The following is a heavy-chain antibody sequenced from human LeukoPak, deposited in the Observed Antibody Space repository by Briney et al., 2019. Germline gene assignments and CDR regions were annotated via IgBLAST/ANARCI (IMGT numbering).Heavy chain of an antibody. CDR3: ATYENYYDTAQQPEFDY. D-gene: IGHD3-22*01. V-gene: IGHV1-69*04. CDR1: GGTFSSYA. Sequence: ASVKVSCKASGGTFSSYAISWVRQAPGQGLEWMGRIIPILGIANYAQKFQGRVTITADKSTSTAYMELSSLRSEDTAVYYCATYENYYDTAQQPEFDYWGQGTLVTVSS. CDR2: IIPILGIA. J-gene: IGHJ4*02.